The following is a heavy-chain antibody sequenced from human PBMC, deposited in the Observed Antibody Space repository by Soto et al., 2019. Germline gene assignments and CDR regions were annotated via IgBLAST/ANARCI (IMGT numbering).Heavy chain of an antibody. J-gene: IGHJ4*02. Sequence: GGSLRLSCAASGFTFNSYAMSWVRQAPGKGLEWVSTIIGSGGSTYYADSVKGRFSVSRDNSKNTLYLQMNSLRAEDTALYYCAKNQERELPRVIDFWGQGTLVTVSS. CDR3: AKNQERELPRVIDF. CDR1: GFTFNSYA. V-gene: IGHV3-23*01. D-gene: IGHD1-7*01. CDR2: IIGSGGST.